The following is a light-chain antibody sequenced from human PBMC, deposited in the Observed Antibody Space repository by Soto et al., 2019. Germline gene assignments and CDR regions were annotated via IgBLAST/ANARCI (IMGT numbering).Light chain of an antibody. J-gene: IGLJ1*01. CDR3: SSYAGSNNLVV. CDR1: SRDVGGYQY. CDR2: DVT. Sequence: QSALTQPPSASGSPGQSVTISCTGTSRDVGGYQYVSWYQQHPGKAPKLMIYDVTKRPSGVPDRFSGSKSGNTASLTVSGLKVEDEAVYYCSSYAGSNNLVVFGTGTKLTVL. V-gene: IGLV2-8*01.